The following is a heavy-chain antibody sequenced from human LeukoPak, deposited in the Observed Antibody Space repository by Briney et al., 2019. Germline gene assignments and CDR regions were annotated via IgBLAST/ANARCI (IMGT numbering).Heavy chain of an antibody. J-gene: IGHJ4*02. D-gene: IGHD5-18*01. CDR2: INHSGST. CDR1: GGSFSGYY. CDR3: ARGLRAQLWSEYHFDY. V-gene: IGHV4-34*01. Sequence: SETLSLTCAVYGGSFSGYYWSWIRQPPGKGLEWIGEINHSGSTNYNPSLKSRVTISVDTSKNQFSLKLSSVTAADTAVYYCARGLRAQLWSEYHFDYWGQGTLVTVSS.